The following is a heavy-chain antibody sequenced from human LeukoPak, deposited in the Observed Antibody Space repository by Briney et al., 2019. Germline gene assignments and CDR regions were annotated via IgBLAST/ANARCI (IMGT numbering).Heavy chain of an antibody. Sequence: PSESLSLTCTVSGVSISDYNWSWIRRAAGKGLEWIGLIRTSGTTNYNPSLKSRGTMSVDTSKNQFSLKLSSVTAADTAVYYCARRFVRAQLSGMDTFDYWGQGTLVTVSS. CDR2: IRTSGTT. V-gene: IGHV4-4*07. J-gene: IGHJ4*02. D-gene: IGHD1-14*01. CDR1: GVSISDYN. CDR3: ARRFVRAQLSGMDTFDY.